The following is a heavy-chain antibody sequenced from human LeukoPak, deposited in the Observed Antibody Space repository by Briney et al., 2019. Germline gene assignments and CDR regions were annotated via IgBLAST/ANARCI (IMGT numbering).Heavy chain of an antibody. CDR3: ARDGPHYYDSSSFDY. V-gene: IGHV3-21*01. D-gene: IGHD3-22*01. CDR1: GFTFTSYS. Sequence: GGSLRLSCAASGFTFTSYSLHWVRQPPGRGLEWVSSISRSSSDMYYADSVMGRFTISRDNAKNSLYLQMNNLGAEDTAVYYCARDGPHYYDSSSFDYWGQGTLVTASS. CDR2: ISRSSSDM. J-gene: IGHJ4*02.